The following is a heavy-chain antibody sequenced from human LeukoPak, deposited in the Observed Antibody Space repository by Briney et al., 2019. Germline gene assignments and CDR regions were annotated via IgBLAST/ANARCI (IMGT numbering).Heavy chain of an antibody. Sequence: ASVKVSCKASGYTFTGYYMHWVRQAPGQGLEWMGWINPNSGGTNYAQKFQGRVTMTRDMSTSTVYMELSSLRSEDTAVYYCARAIPIPDVGYFDYWGQGTLVTVSS. D-gene: IGHD2-2*01. CDR2: INPNSGGT. CDR3: ARAIPIPDVGYFDY. V-gene: IGHV1-2*02. J-gene: IGHJ4*02. CDR1: GYTFTGYY.